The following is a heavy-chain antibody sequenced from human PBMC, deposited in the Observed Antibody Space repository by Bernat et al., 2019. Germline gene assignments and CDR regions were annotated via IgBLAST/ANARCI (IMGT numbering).Heavy chain of an antibody. J-gene: IGHJ4*02. CDR1: GFTFSNAW. CDR2: IKSKTDGGTT. D-gene: IGHD3-10*01. CDR3: TTRVPYGSGSYRVDY. Sequence: EVQLVESGGGLVKPGGSLRLSCAASGFTFSNAWMNWVRQAPGKWLDWVGRIKSKTDGGTTDYAATVKDRFTISREDSKNTLYLQMNSLKTEDTAVYYCTTRVPYGSGSYRVDYWGQGTLVTVSS. V-gene: IGHV3-15*07.